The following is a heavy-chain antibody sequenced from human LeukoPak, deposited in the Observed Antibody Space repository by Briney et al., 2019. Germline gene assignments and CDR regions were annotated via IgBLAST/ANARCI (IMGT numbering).Heavy chain of an antibody. CDR3: AREAIEEQQLVSWFDP. Sequence: GGSLRLSCAASGFTFSSYWMSWVRQAPGKGLEWVANIKQDGSEKYYADSVEGRFTISRDNAKNSLYLQMNSLRAEGTAVYYCAREAIEEQQLVSWFDPWGQGTLVTVSS. J-gene: IGHJ5*02. CDR2: IKQDGSEK. CDR1: GFTFSSYW. V-gene: IGHV3-7*01. D-gene: IGHD6-13*01.